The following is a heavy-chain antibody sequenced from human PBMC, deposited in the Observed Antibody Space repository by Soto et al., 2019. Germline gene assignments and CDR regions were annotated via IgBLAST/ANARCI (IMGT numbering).Heavy chain of an antibody. J-gene: IGHJ4*02. CDR3: AAGGTWFGEFRDY. Sequence: ASVKVSCKASGFTFTSSAVQWVRQARGQRLEWIGWIVVGSGNTNYAQKFQERVTITRDMSTSTAYMELSSLRSEDTAVYYCAAGGTWFGEFRDYWGQGTLVTVSS. CDR1: GFTFTSSA. V-gene: IGHV1-58*01. D-gene: IGHD3-10*01. CDR2: IVVGSGNT.